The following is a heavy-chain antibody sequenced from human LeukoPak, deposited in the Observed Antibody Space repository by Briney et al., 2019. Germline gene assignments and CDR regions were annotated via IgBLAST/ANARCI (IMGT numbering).Heavy chain of an antibody. CDR1: GFTFGSYA. D-gene: IGHD5-18*01. V-gene: IGHV3-9*01. J-gene: IGHJ4*02. Sequence: GGSLRLSCAASGFTFGSYAMSWVRQAPGKGLEWVSGISWNSGSIGYADPVKGRFTISRDNAKNSLYLQMNSLRAEDTALYYRAKDKGYSYGFNYWGQGTLVTVSS. CDR3: AKDKGYSYGFNY. CDR2: ISWNSGSI.